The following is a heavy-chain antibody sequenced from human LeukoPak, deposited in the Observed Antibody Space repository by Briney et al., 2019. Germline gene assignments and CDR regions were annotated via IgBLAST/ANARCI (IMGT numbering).Heavy chain of an antibody. V-gene: IGHV1-8*03. Sequence: ASVKVSCKASGYTFTSYDINWVRQATGQGLEWMGWMNPNSGNTGYAQKFQGRVTITRNTSISTAYMELSRLRSDDTAVYYCAVTEYNWNDFDYWGQGTLVTVSS. CDR2: MNPNSGNT. J-gene: IGHJ4*02. D-gene: IGHD1-1*01. CDR3: AVTEYNWNDFDY. CDR1: GYTFTSYD.